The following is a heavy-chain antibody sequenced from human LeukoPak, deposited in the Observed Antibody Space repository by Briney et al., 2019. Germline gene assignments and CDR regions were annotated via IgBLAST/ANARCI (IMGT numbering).Heavy chain of an antibody. D-gene: IGHD2-2*01. CDR2: IYPSDSYT. J-gene: IGHJ5*02. V-gene: IGHV5-10-1*01. CDR1: GYXFTSYW. Sequence: GESLKISCNGSGYXFTSYWIGWVRQMPGKGLEWMGRIYPSDSYTNYSPSFQGHVTISADKSISTAYLQWSSLKASDTAMYYCASYCSSTSCYAGGYNWFDPWGQGTLVTVSS. CDR3: ASYCSSTSCYAGGYNWFDP.